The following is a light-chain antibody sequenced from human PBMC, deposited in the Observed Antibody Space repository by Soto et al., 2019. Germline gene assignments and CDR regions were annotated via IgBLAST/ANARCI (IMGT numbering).Light chain of an antibody. CDR1: QSINTY. V-gene: IGKV1-39*01. CDR2: AAS. J-gene: IGKJ2*01. Sequence: DIQMTQSPSSLSASVGDRVTITCRASQSINTYLNWYQQKPGEAPKFLIYAASSLQSGVPSRFSGSGSGTDFTLTISSLQREDFATYYCQQSSSTPYTVGRGTKVDNK. CDR3: QQSSSTPYT.